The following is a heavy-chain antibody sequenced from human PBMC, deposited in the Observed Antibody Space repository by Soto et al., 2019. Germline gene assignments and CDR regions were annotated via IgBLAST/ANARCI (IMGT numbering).Heavy chain of an antibody. CDR2: ISYDGSNK. CDR3: AKGPNWGSAFDI. CDR1: GFTFSSYG. Sequence: GGSLRLSCAASGFTFSSYGMHWVRQAPGKGLEWVAVISYDGSNKYYADSVKGRFTISRDNSKNTLYLQMNSLRAEDTAVYYCAKGPNWGSAFDIWGHGTMATVAS. J-gene: IGHJ3*02. V-gene: IGHV3-30*18. D-gene: IGHD7-27*01.